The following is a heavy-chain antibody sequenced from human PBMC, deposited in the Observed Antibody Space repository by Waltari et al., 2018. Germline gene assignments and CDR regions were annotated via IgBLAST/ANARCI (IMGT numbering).Heavy chain of an antibody. V-gene: IGHV4-39*01. Sequence: QLQLQESGPGLVKPSETLSLTCTVSGGSISSSSYYWGWIRQPPGQGLEWIGSIYYSGSTYDNPSRKGRGTISVDTSKNQVSLKLSSVTAADTAVYYCARHVAGSYGGPLKTFDYWGQGTLVTVSS. D-gene: IGHD1-26*01. J-gene: IGHJ4*02. CDR2: IYYSGST. CDR1: GGSISSSSYY. CDR3: ARHVAGSYGGPLKTFDY.